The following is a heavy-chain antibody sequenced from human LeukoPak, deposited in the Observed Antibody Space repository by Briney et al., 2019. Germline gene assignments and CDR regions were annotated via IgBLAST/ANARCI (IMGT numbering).Heavy chain of an antibody. Sequence: LRLSCAASGFTFSSYAMSRVRQAPGKGLEWIGYIYYSGSTYYNPSLKSRVTISVDTSKNQFSLKLSSVTAADTAVYYCARAVGYCSSTSCRYYYYGMDVWGQGTTVTVSS. CDR3: ARAVGYCSSTSCRYYYYGMDV. CDR2: IYYSGST. J-gene: IGHJ6*02. D-gene: IGHD2-2*01. CDR1: GFTFSSYA. V-gene: IGHV4-31*02.